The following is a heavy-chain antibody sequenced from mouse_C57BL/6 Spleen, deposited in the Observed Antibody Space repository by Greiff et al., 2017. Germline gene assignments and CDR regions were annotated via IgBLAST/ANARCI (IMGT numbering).Heavy chain of an antibody. CDR1: GYSFTSYY. D-gene: IGHD2-13*01. J-gene: IGHJ1*03. CDR3: ARGGETWYFDV. CDR2: IYPGSGNT. Sequence: QVQLQQSGPELVKPGASVKISCKASGYSFTSYYIHWVKQRPGQGLEWIGWIYPGSGNTKYNEKFKGKATLTAGTSSSTAYMQLSSLTSEDSAVYYCARGGETWYFDVWGTGTTVTVYS. V-gene: IGHV1-66*01.